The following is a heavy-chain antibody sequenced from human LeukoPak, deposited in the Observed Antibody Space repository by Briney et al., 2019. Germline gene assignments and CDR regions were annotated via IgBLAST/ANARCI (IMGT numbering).Heavy chain of an antibody. Sequence: PGGSLRLSCAASGFTFSSYAVSWVRQAPGKGLEWVSAISGSGGSTYYADSVKGRFTISRDNSKNTLYLQMNSLRAEDTAVYYCARGPSGGNGFSYWGQGTLVTVSS. J-gene: IGHJ4*02. CDR2: ISGSGGST. D-gene: IGHD2-15*01. CDR1: GFTFSSYA. V-gene: IGHV3-23*01. CDR3: ARGPSGGNGFSY.